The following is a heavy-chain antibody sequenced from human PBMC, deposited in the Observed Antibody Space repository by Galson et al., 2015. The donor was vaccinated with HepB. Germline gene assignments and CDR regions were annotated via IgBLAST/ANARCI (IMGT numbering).Heavy chain of an antibody. Sequence: SLRLSCAASGFLVSTNYISWVRQAPGKGLGWVSDIYSGGDAYYADSVKCRFTISKDHSKHTLYLQMNGLRAGDTAVYYCARGYSSTWYSVLGYWVRGALVTVSS. CDR3: ARGYSSTWYSVLGY. CDR2: IYSGGDA. J-gene: IGHJ4*02. V-gene: IGHV3-53*01. D-gene: IGHD6-13*01. CDR1: GFLVSTNY.